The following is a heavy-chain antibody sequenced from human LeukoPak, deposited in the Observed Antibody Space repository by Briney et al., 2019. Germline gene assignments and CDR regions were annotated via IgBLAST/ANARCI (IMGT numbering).Heavy chain of an antibody. J-gene: IGHJ6*02. V-gene: IGHV3-13*01. CDR1: GFTFSSYD. Sequence: GGSLRLSCAASGFTFSSYDMHWVRQATGQGLEWVSAIGTAGDTYYPGSVKGRFTISRENAKNSLYLQMNSLRAGDTAVYYCARGGPADGNYYYYGMDVWGQGTTVTVSS. CDR3: ARGGPADGNYYYYGMDV. CDR2: IGTAGDT. D-gene: IGHD1-26*01.